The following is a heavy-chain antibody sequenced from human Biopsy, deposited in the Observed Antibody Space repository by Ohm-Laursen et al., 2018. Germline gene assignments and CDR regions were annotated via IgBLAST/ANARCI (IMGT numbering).Heavy chain of an antibody. V-gene: IGHV1-2*02. CDR2: INTKSGDT. CDR1: GYTFTAFS. CDR3: ARGRRHCSGTCSRWYFDL. D-gene: IGHD2-2*01. J-gene: IGHJ2*01. Sequence: GASVKVSCNPSGYTFTAFSVHWLRQAPGQGLEWMGWINTKSGDTDYPQNFQGRVSMTRDTSISTAYMDLSRLRSDDTAVYYRARGRRHCSGTCSRWYFDLWGRGTLVTVSS.